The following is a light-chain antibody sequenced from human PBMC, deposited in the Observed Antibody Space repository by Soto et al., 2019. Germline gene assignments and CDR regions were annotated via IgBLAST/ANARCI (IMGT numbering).Light chain of an antibody. CDR1: QSIDTA. Sequence: GDRVIITCRASQSIDTALAWYQQKPGKAPNLLIYKASNLESGVPSRFSGSGSGTEFTLTISSLQPDDFATYYCQQYYSYLTFGQGTKVDIK. CDR3: QQYYSYLT. J-gene: IGKJ2*01. CDR2: KAS. V-gene: IGKV1-5*03.